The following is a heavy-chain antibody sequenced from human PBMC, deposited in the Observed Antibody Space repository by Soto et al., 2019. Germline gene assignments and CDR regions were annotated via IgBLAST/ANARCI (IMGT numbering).Heavy chain of an antibody. Sequence: QVQLQQWGAGLLKPSETLSLTCAVYGGSFSGYYWSWIRQPPGKGLEWIGEINHSGSTNYNPSLKSRVTISVDTSKNQFSLMLSSVTAAKTAMYYCARTSDRGYDVAQGDSFDIWGQGTMVTVSS. CDR3: ARTSDRGYDVAQGDSFDI. CDR1: GGSFSGYY. D-gene: IGHD5-12*01. CDR2: INHSGST. J-gene: IGHJ3*02. V-gene: IGHV4-34*01.